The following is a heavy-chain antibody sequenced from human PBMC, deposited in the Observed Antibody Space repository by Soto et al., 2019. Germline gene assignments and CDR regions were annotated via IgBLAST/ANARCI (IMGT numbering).Heavy chain of an antibody. Sequence: QVQLVQSGAEVKKPGSSVKVSCKASGGTFSSYAISWVRQAPGQGLEWMGGIIPIFGTANYAQKFQGRVTITADESTITAYMELSSLRSEDTAVYYCARGETNYYDSSGYYWGAFDIWGQGTMVTVSS. CDR1: GGTFSSYA. CDR2: IIPIFGTA. V-gene: IGHV1-69*01. J-gene: IGHJ3*02. CDR3: ARGETNYYDSSGYYWGAFDI. D-gene: IGHD3-22*01.